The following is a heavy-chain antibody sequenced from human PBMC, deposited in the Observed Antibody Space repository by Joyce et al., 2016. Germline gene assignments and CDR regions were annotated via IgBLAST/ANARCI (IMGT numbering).Heavy chain of an antibody. CDR2: IYSVDNT. V-gene: IGHV3-53*04. Sequence: EVQLLESGGGLVQPGGSLRLSCAASGFNVSIYDMSWVRQAPGKGLEWFSVIYSVDNTYYADSLKGRFTMSRHNSKNAVYLEMSGLRTEDTAVYYCARVWVPGYYYSMDVWGQGTTVTVSS. J-gene: IGHJ6*02. CDR3: ARVWVPGYYYSMDV. D-gene: IGHD3-16*01. CDR1: GFNVSIYD.